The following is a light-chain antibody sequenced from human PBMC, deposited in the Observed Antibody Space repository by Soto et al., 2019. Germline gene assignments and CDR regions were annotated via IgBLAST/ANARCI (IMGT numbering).Light chain of an antibody. J-gene: IGKJ4*01. Sequence: DIQMTQSASSLPASVGDTVTISCQASQDISKYLNWFQQKPGKAPKLLIYDVFNVETGVPSRFSGRGSGTDFTLIISNLQPEDVATYYCQQYDQLPITFGGGTKVEI. CDR2: DVF. V-gene: IGKV1-33*01. CDR3: QQYDQLPIT. CDR1: QDISKY.